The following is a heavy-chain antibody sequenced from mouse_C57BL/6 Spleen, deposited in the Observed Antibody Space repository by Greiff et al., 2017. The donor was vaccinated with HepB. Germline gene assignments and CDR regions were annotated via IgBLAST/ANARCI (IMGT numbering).Heavy chain of an antibody. CDR2: INPSSGYT. J-gene: IGHJ2*01. V-gene: IGHV1-4*01. CDR3: ARRTTVAAGDY. CDR1: GYTFTSYT. Sequence: VKLMESGAELARPGASVKMSCKASGYTFTSYTMHWVKQRPGQGLEWIGYINPSSGYTKYNQKFKETATLTADKSSSTAYMQLSSLTSEDSAVYYCARRTTVAAGDYWGQGTTLTVSS. D-gene: IGHD1-1*01.